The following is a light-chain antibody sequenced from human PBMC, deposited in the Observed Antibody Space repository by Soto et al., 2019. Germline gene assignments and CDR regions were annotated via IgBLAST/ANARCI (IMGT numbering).Light chain of an antibody. V-gene: IGKV1-39*01. CDR1: QSISSY. CDR3: QQSYSTPQT. CDR2: AAS. Sequence: DVHMTQSPSSLSASVGHRVTITCRASQSISSYLNWYQQKPGKAPKLLIYAASSLQSGVPSRFSGSGYGTDFNLTISSLQPEDFATYYCQQSYSTPQTFGQGTKVDIK. J-gene: IGKJ1*01.